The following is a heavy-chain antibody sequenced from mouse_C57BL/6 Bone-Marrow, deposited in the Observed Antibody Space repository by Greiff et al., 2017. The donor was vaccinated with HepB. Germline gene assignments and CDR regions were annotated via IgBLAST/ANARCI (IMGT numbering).Heavy chain of an antibody. J-gene: IGHJ3*01. CDR3: ARSGDYLFAY. Sequence: VKLQQSGPELVKPGASVKISCKASGYTFTDYYMNWVKQSHGKSLEWIGDIIPNNGGTSYNQKLKGKATLTVDTSSSTAYMELRSLTSEDSAVYYCARSGDYLFAYWGQGTLVTVSA. V-gene: IGHV1-26*01. CDR2: IIPNNGGT. CDR1: GYTFTDYY. D-gene: IGHD2-4*01.